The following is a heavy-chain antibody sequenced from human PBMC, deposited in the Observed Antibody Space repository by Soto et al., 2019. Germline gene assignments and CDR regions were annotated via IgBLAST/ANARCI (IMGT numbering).Heavy chain of an antibody. CDR3: AKTDKFNTQNPGWANRFDS. Sequence: EVQLLESGGGLAPPGGSLRLICAASGFTFSSYAMTWVRQSPEKGLEWVSTITSTGSTFYGDTVKGRFTISRDNSKSTLYLQMNSLGAEDTAVYFCAKTDKFNTQNPGWANRFDSWGQGTLVTVSS. CDR1: GFTFSSYA. J-gene: IGHJ4*02. CDR2: ITSTGST. D-gene: IGHD6-19*01. V-gene: IGHV3-23*05.